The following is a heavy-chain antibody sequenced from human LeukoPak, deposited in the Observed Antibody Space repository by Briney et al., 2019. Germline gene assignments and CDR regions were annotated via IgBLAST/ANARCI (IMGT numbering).Heavy chain of an antibody. CDR2: ISSSSSYI. D-gene: IGHD3-22*01. J-gene: IGHJ4*02. V-gene: IGHV3-21*01. CDR1: GFNFNSYS. CDR3: ASLFGPASMIVVDEKVPDY. Sequence: TGGSLRLSCEASGFNFNSYSMNWVRQAPGKGLEWVSSISSSSSYIYYADSVKGRFTISRDNAKNSLYLQMNSLRAEDTAVYYCASLFGPASMIVVDEKVPDYWGQGTLVTVSS.